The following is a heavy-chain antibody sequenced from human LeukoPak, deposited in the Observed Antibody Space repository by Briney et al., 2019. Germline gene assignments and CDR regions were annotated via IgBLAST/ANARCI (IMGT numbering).Heavy chain of an antibody. V-gene: IGHV4-59*11. CDR3: ARDVEY. CDR1: GGSISSHY. J-gene: IGHJ4*02. CDR2: IYYSGST. Sequence: SETLSLTCTVSGGSISSHYWSWIRQPLGKGLEWIGYIYYSGSTNYNPSLKSRVTISVDTSKNQFSLKLSSVTAADTAVYYCARDVEYWGQGTLVTVSS.